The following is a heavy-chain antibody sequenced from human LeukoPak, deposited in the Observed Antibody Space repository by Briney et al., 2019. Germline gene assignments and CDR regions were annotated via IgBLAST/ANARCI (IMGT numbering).Heavy chain of an antibody. D-gene: IGHD4-17*01. CDR1: GDSVSSNSAA. Sequence: SQTLPLTCAISGDSVSSNSAAWNWIRQSPSRGLEWLGRTYYRSKWYNDYAVSVKSRITINPDTSKNQFSLQLNSVTPEDTAVYYCARMTTVTTGFYYYYGMDVWGQGTTVTVSS. CDR3: ARMTTVTTGFYYYYGMDV. J-gene: IGHJ6*02. V-gene: IGHV6-1*01. CDR2: TYYRSKWYN.